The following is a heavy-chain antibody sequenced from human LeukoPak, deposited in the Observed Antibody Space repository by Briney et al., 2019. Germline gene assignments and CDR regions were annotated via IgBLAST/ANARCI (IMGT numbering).Heavy chain of an antibody. V-gene: IGHV3-64D*06. Sequence: GGSLRLSCSTSGITFSSYTMHWVCQAPGKGLEYVSGLTSNGDSTYYADSVKGRFTISRDDSKDTLYLQMSSLRPEDTAVYYCTAFDHWGQGTLVTVSS. CDR1: GITFSSYT. J-gene: IGHJ4*02. CDR2: LTSNGDST. CDR3: TAFDH.